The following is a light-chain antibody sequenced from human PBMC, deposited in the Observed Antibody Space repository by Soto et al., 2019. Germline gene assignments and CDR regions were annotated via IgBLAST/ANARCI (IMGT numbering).Light chain of an antibody. Sequence: IVMRQSPVTLSVSPGERATLSCRASQSVSSNLAWYQQKPGQAPSLLIYGAFTRATGIPARFSGTGSGTEFTLTISSLQSEDFALYYCQQYNDWPLTFGQGTKVDIK. CDR3: QQYNDWPLT. CDR2: GAF. J-gene: IGKJ1*01. V-gene: IGKV3-15*01. CDR1: QSVSSN.